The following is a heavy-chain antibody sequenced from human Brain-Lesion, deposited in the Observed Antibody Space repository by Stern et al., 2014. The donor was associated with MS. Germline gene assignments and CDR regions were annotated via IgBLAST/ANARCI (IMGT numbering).Heavy chain of an antibody. CDR2: FPPSGCP. D-gene: IGHD5-18*01. CDR1: GGSISSGSDY. CDR3: ASGYRIFDY. Sequence: QVQLVQSGPGLVKPSQTLSLTCTVSGGSISSGSDYWSWIRQPAGKGREWIGRFPPSGCPFYTPSLKWRVTISTDPSMNQFSLELNSSTAADTAIYYCASGYRIFDYWGQGILVTVSS. J-gene: IGHJ4*02. V-gene: IGHV4-61*02.